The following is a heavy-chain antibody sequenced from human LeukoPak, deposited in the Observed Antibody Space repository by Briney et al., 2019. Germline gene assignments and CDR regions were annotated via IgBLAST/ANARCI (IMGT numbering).Heavy chain of an antibody. CDR1: GGSISGYY. Sequence: SETLSLTCTVSGGSISGYYWSWIRQPPGRGREWIGYFYYSGSSNYNPSLKSRVTISVDTSKNQFSLKLSSVTAADTAVYYCARETGSPGAVAGLFDYWGQGTLVTVSS. D-gene: IGHD6-19*01. V-gene: IGHV4-59*01. J-gene: IGHJ4*02. CDR3: ARETGSPGAVAGLFDY. CDR2: FYYSGSS.